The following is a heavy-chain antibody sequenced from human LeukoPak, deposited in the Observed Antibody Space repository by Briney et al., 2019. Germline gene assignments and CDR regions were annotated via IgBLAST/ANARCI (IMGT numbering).Heavy chain of an antibody. J-gene: IGHJ4*02. CDR1: GGTFSSYA. Sequence: EASVKVSCKASGGTFSSYAISWVRQAPGQGLEWMGGIIPIFGTANYAQKFQGRVTITADESTSTAYMELSSLRSEDTAVYYCGRSSGRWTYDILTGLDYWGQGTLVTVSS. D-gene: IGHD3-9*01. CDR3: GRSSGRWTYDILTGLDY. CDR2: IIPIFGTA. V-gene: IGHV1-69*13.